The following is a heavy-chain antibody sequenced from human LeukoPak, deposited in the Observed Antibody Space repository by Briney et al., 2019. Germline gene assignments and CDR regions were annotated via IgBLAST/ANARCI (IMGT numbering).Heavy chain of an antibody. J-gene: IGHJ4*02. Sequence: PGGSLRLSCAASGFTFSSYAMHWVRQAPGKGLEYVSAISSNGGSTYYANSVKGRFTISRDNSKNTLYLQMGSLRAEDMAVCYCAGGGPYYYDSSGSYYWGQGTLVTVSS. D-gene: IGHD3-22*01. CDR2: ISSNGGST. CDR1: GFTFSSYA. CDR3: AGGGPYYYDSSGSYY. V-gene: IGHV3-64*01.